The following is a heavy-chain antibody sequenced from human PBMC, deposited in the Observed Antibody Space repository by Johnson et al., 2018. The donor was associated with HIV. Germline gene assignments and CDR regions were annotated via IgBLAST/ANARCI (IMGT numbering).Heavy chain of an antibody. CDR1: GFTFSSYG. Sequence: QVQLVESGGGVVQPGRSLRLSCAASGFTFSSYGMHWVRQAPAKGLEWVSVIYSGGSTYYADSVKGRFTISRDNAKKSLFLQMSSLRAEDTAIYYCARKGDAFDIWGQGTMVTVSS. V-gene: IGHV3-NL1*01. J-gene: IGHJ3*02. CDR3: ARKGDAFDI. CDR2: IYSGGST.